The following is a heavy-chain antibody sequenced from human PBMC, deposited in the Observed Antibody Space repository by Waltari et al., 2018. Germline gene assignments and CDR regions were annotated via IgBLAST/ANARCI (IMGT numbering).Heavy chain of an antibody. V-gene: IGHV1-8*03. J-gene: IGHJ6*03. Sequence: QVQLVQSGAEVKKPGASVKVSCKASGYTFTSYDINWVRQATGQGLEWMGWMNPTSGNTGYAQKFQGRVTITRNTSISTAYMELSSLRSEDTAVYYCARSTYDFWSGYWGSYYYYMDVWGKGTTVTVSS. CDR1: GYTFTSYD. CDR3: ARSTYDFWSGYWGSYYYYMDV. D-gene: IGHD3-3*01. CDR2: MNPTSGNT.